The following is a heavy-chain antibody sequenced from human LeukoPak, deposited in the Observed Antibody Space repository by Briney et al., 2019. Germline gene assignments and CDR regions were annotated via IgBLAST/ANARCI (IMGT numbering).Heavy chain of an antibody. J-gene: IGHJ4*02. D-gene: IGHD4-17*01. CDR3: ARVPTVTFFDY. V-gene: IGHV4-39*01. CDR2: IYYSRST. CDR1: GGSMSSENEY. Sequence: SSETLSLTCSVSGGSMSSENEYWGWIRQTPGKGLEWIGSIYYSRSTYYNPSLKSRVTISADASKNQFSLKLSSVTAADTAVYYCARVPTVTFFDYWGQGTLVTVSS.